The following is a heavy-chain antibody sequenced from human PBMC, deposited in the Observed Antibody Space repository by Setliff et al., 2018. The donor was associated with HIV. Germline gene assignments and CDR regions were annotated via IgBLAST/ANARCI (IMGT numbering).Heavy chain of an antibody. CDR1: GGSINDQY. CDR2: IYHTGRT. V-gene: IGHV4-59*04. J-gene: IGHJ5*02. D-gene: IGHD3-22*01. Sequence: SETLSLTCTVPGGSINDQYFSWIRQPPGKGLEWTGSIYHTGRTYYNRSLESRLTISIDTSKNQFSLKLTSVTAADTAMYYCASRIYYYDESRVLREEGFVPWGQGTLVTVSS. CDR3: ASRIYYYDESRVLREEGFVP.